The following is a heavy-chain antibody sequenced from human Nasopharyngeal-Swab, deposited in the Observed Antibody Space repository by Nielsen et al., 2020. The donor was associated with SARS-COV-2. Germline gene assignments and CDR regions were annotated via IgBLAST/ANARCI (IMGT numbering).Heavy chain of an antibody. Sequence: SETLSLTCTVSGGSVNTYYWSWLRQPPGRGLEWIGYTYSSGNTNYNPSLKSRVTISVDTSKNQFSLKMTSVTAADTAMYYCARDRGPGEYFDYWGQGILVTVSS. CDR1: GGSVNTYY. CDR3: ARDRGPGEYFDY. V-gene: IGHV4-59*02. D-gene: IGHD3-10*01. J-gene: IGHJ4*02. CDR2: TYSSGNT.